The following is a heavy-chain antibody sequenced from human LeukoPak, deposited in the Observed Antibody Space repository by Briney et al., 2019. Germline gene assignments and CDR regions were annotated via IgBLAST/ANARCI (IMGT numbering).Heavy chain of an antibody. Sequence: GGSLRLSCAASGFTVSSNYMSWVRQAPGKGLEWVSVIYSGGSTYYADSVKGRFTISRDNSKNTLYLQMNSLRAEDTAVYYCARDYDFWSGPDDWGQGTLVTVSS. CDR3: ARDYDFWSGPDD. J-gene: IGHJ4*02. D-gene: IGHD3-3*01. CDR1: GFTVSSNY. V-gene: IGHV3-53*01. CDR2: IYSGGST.